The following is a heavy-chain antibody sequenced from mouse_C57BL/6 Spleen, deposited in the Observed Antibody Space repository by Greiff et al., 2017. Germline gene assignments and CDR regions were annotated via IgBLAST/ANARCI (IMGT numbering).Heavy chain of an antibody. Sequence: QVQLQQPGAELVKPGASVKLSCTASGYTFTSYWMQWVKQRPGQGLEWIGEIDPSDSYTNYNQKFKCTATLPVDPSSSTAYMQLSSLTSEDSAVYYGAPTVPRAWFAYWGQGTLGTVSA. CDR2: IDPSDSYT. CDR1: GYTFTSYW. CDR3: APTVPRAWFAY. J-gene: IGHJ3*01. V-gene: IGHV1-50*01. D-gene: IGHD1-1*01.